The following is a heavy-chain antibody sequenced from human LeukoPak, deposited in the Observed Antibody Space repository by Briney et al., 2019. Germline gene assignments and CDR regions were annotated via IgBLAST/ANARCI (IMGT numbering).Heavy chain of an antibody. V-gene: IGHV1-46*01. Sequence: ASVKVSCKASGYTFTSYYMHWVRQAPGQGLERMGILNPSGGSTSYAQKFQGRVTMTRDTSTSTVYMELSSLRSEDTAVYYCARVSDVLTGYYPLDYWGQGTLVTVSS. D-gene: IGHD3-9*01. CDR2: LNPSGGST. CDR1: GYTFTSYY. J-gene: IGHJ4*02. CDR3: ARVSDVLTGYYPLDY.